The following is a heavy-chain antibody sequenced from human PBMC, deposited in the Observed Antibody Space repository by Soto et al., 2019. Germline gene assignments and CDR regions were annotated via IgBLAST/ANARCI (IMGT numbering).Heavy chain of an antibody. J-gene: IGHJ4*02. CDR3: AREIPRCGGGCLDYPGPY. D-gene: IGHD2-21*02. CDR2: ISYSGDTI. V-gene: IGHV3-11*01. CDR1: GFTFSDYY. Sequence: PGGSLRLSCAASGFTFSDYYMSWIRQAPGKGLEWVSYISYSGDTIYYADSVKGRFTISRDNAKNSLYLQMNSLRAEDTAVYYCAREIPRCGGGCLDYPGPYWGQRTLVTVSS.